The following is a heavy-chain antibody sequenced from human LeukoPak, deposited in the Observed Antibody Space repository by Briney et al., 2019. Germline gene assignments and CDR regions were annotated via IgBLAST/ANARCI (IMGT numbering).Heavy chain of an antibody. CDR2: ISYDGSNK. CDR1: GFTFSSYG. D-gene: IGHD2-21*02. V-gene: IGHV3-30*19. Sequence: PGGSLRLSCAASGFTFSSYGMHWVRQAPGKGLEWVAVISYDGSNKYYAGSVKGRFTISGDNSKDTLYLQMNSLRPEDTAVYYCASCATASHCGGDCVPTAFDNWGQGTLVTVSS. J-gene: IGHJ4*02. CDR3: ASCATASHCGGDCVPTAFDN.